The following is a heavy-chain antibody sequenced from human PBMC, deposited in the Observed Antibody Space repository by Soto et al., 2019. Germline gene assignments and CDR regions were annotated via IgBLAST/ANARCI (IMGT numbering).Heavy chain of an antibody. D-gene: IGHD3-22*01. CDR1: GFTFSSYS. Sequence: EVQLVESGGGLVQPGGSLRLSCAASGFTFSSYSMNWVRQAPGKGLEWVSYISSSSSTIYYADSVKGRFTISRDNAKNSLSLQMNSLRDEDTAVYYCARDQLPYYYDSSGTSALRGFSIDYWGQGTLVTVSS. CDR3: ARDQLPYYYDSSGTSALRGFSIDY. CDR2: ISSSSSTI. V-gene: IGHV3-48*02. J-gene: IGHJ4*02.